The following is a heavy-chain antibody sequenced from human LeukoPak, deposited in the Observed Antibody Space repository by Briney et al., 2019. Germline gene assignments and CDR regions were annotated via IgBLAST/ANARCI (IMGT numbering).Heavy chain of an antibody. CDR2: IRYDGSNE. D-gene: IGHD1-14*01. CDR1: GFTFSSYG. J-gene: IGHJ5*02. V-gene: IGHV3-30*02. Sequence: GGSLRLSCAASGFTFSSYGMHWVRQAPGKGLEWVVFIRYDGSNEYYADSVKGRLTISRDNSKNTLYLQMNSLRAEDTAVYYCTTIKDWLDPWGQGTLVTVSS. CDR3: TTIKDWLDP.